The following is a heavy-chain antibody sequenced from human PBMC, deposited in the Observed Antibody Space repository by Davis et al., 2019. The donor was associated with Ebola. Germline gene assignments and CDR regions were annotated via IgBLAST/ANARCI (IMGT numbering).Heavy chain of an antibody. Sequence: GESLKISCKGSGYSFTSYWIAWVRQMPGKGLEWMGIIYPGDSDPRYSPSFQAQVTISADKSITTAYLQWSRLKASDTAMFYWARLGYCSSGSCTNWFEPWGQGTLVTVSS. CDR2: IYPGDSDP. CDR1: GYSFTSYW. V-gene: IGHV5-51*01. CDR3: ARLGYCSSGSCTNWFEP. J-gene: IGHJ5*02. D-gene: IGHD2-15*01.